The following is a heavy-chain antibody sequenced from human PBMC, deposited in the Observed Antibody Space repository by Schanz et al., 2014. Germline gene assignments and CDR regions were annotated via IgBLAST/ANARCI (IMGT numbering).Heavy chain of an antibody. CDR3: TRDTDYHFDY. D-gene: IGHD4-17*01. V-gene: IGHV3-74*01. CDR1: GFTFSSSW. Sequence: EVHLVESGGGLVQPGGSLRLSCAASGFTFSSSWMHWVRQAPGKGLMWVSRTSHDGSFTTFADSVKGRFTISRDNARNTLYLQMNSLRAEDTAVYYCTRDTDYHFDYWGQGTLVTVSS. J-gene: IGHJ4*02. CDR2: TSHDGSFT.